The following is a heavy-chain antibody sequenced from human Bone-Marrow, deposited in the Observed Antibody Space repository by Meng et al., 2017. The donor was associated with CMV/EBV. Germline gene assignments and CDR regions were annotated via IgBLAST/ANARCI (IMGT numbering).Heavy chain of an antibody. Sequence: ASVKVFCKASGYTFTSYYMHWVRQAPGQGLEWMGIINPSGGSTSYAQKFQGRVTMTRDTSTSTVYMELSSLRSEDTAVYYCARDWFGDGSGSPPLYDFDYWGQGTLVTVSS. CDR3: ARDWFGDGSGSPPLYDFDY. J-gene: IGHJ4*02. CDR1: GYTFTSYY. D-gene: IGHD3-10*01. CDR2: INPSGGST. V-gene: IGHV1-46*01.